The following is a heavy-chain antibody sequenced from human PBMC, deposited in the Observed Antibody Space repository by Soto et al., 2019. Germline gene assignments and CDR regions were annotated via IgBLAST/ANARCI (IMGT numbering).Heavy chain of an antibody. Sequence: GESLKISCKGSGYNFITDWISWVRQMPGKGLEWMGRIDPTDSYTKYSPSFEGHVTISADKFISTAYLQWSSLKASDSAVYYCARLSRASFALDVWGQGTTVTSP. V-gene: IGHV5-10-1*01. J-gene: IGHJ6*02. CDR1: GYNFITDW. D-gene: IGHD3-16*01. CDR3: ARLSRASFALDV. CDR2: IDPTDSYT.